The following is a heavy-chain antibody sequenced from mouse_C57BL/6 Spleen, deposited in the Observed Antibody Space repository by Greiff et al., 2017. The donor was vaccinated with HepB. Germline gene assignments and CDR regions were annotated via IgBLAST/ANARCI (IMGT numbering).Heavy chain of an antibody. Sequence: QVQLQQPGAELVKPGASVKLSCKASGYTFTSYWMHWVKQRPGQGLEWIGMIHPNSGSTNYNEKFKSKATLTVDKSSSTAYMLLSSLTSEDYAVYYCARIYYYGSSYYFDYWGQGTTLTVSS. CDR3: ARIYYYGSSYYFDY. CDR1: GYTFTSYW. J-gene: IGHJ2*01. D-gene: IGHD1-1*01. CDR2: IHPNSGST. V-gene: IGHV1-64*01.